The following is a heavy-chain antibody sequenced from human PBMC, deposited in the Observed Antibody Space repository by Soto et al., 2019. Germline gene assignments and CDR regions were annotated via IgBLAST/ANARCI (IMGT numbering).Heavy chain of an antibody. V-gene: IGHV3-21*06. D-gene: IGHD2-2*01. CDR2: ITSSSSSI. CDR1: GCTVSSYS. CDR3: ARGSSLDY. Sequence: LGLCCAAGGCTVSSYSMKWVRQAPGKGLELVSSITSSSSSIYYADSVKGRFTISRDNARNSLYLQMNSLRAEDTAVYYCARGSSLDYWGQGTLVTVSS. J-gene: IGHJ4*02.